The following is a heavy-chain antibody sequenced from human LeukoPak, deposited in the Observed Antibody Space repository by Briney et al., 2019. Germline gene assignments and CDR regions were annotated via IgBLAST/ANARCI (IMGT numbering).Heavy chain of an antibody. CDR3: ARGSRLRYFDWLPGWFDP. CDR1: GGSIRSYY. CDR2: IYYSGST. V-gene: IGHV4-59*01. Sequence: KPSETLSLTCTVSGGSIRSYYWSWIRQPPGKGLEWIGYIYYSGSTNYNPSLKSRVTISVDTSKNQFSLKLSSVTAADTAVYYCARGSRLRYFDWLPGWFDPWGQETLVTVSS. J-gene: IGHJ5*02. D-gene: IGHD3-9*01.